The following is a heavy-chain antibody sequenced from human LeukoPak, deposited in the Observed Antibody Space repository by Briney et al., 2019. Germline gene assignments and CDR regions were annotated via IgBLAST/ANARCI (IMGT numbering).Heavy chain of an antibody. CDR2: ISSNGGST. V-gene: IGHV3-64*01. D-gene: IGHD6-13*01. Sequence: GGPLRLSCAPSGFTFIIYAMHWVRQAPGKGLEYVSSISSNGGSTYYAHSVKGRLTISRDTSKNTMYLQVGSLRAEDMAVYYCARGFIAAAGTGTFYWGQGTLVTVSS. CDR3: ARGFIAAAGTGTFY. CDR1: GFTFIIYA. J-gene: IGHJ4*02.